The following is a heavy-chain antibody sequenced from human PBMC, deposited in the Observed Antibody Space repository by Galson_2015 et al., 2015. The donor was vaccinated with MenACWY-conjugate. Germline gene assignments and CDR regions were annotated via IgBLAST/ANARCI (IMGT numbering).Heavy chain of an antibody. CDR2: IKSTPDGGTT. V-gene: IGHV3-15*01. D-gene: IGHD6-19*01. J-gene: IGHJ4*02. Sequence: SLRLSCAASGFTFSNAWMSWVRQAPGKGLEWVGRIKSTPDGGTTDYASPVKGRFTISRDDSKNTLYLQMNSLKTEDTAVYYCTTDMGSGWDAKWGQGTLVTVSS. CDR1: GFTFSNAW. CDR3: TTDMGSGWDAK.